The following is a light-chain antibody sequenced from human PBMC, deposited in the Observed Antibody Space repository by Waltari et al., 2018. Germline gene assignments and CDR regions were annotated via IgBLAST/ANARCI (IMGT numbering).Light chain of an antibody. V-gene: IGLV2-23*01. CDR2: EGS. J-gene: IGLJ1*01. Sequence: QSALTQPASVSGSPGQSITISCTGTSSDVGSYNLVSWYQQHPGKAPKLMIYEGSKRPSGVSKRCSGSKSGNTASLTISGLQAEDEADYYCCSYAGSSTSYVFGTGTKVTVL. CDR3: CSYAGSSTSYV. CDR1: SSDVGSYNL.